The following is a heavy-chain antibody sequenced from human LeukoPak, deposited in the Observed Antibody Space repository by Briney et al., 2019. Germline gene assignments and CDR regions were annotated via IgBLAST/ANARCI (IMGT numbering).Heavy chain of an antibody. Sequence: GGSLRLSCAASGFTFNSYTMYWVRQAPGKGLEWISGIFGSGGSPHYADSVKGRFTISRDNSQEIVYLQLDSLRVEDTALYYCGKTTVGYSSGRYPGWPVDYWGQGALVTVSS. CDR1: GFTFNSYT. D-gene: IGHD2-15*01. CDR2: IFGSGGSP. CDR3: GKTTVGYSSGRYPGWPVDY. V-gene: IGHV3-23*01. J-gene: IGHJ4*02.